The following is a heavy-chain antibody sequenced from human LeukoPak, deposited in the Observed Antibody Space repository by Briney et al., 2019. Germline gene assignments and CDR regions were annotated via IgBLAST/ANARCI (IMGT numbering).Heavy chain of an antibody. CDR1: GFTVSSNS. J-gene: IGHJ6*03. V-gene: IGHV3-48*04. CDR2: ISNSGDTI. D-gene: IGHD4-11*01. Sequence: GGSLRLSCTVSGFTVSSNSWSWVRQAPGKGLEWLAHISNSGDTIHYATSVEGRFTISRDNAKNSVYLQMNSLRVEDTALYYCARDATTTVGWVYMDVWGKGTTVIISS. CDR3: ARDATTTVGWVYMDV.